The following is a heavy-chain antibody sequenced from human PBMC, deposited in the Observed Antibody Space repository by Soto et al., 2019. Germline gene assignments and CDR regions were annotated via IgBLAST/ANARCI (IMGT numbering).Heavy chain of an antibody. CDR1: GFAFSSHP. Sequence: GGSLRLSCAASGFAFSSHPMSWVRQAPERGLEWVSGISDGGDLTYNADSVKGRFTISRDNSKNILFLQMNSLRAEDTALYYCARRAFGSSRSFDLWGQGTMVTVSS. CDR3: ARRAFGSSRSFDL. D-gene: IGHD6-6*01. CDR2: ISDGGDLT. V-gene: IGHV3-23*01. J-gene: IGHJ3*01.